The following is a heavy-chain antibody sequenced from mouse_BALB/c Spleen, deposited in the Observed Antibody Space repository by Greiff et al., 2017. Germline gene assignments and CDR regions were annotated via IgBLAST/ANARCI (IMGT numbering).Heavy chain of an antibody. J-gene: IGHJ2*01. Sequence: VQLKQSGTVLARPGASVKMSCKASGYTFTSYWMHWVKQRPGQGLEWIGAIYPGNSDTSYNQKFKGKAKLTAVTSTSTAYMELSSLTNEDSAVYYCTRDDYDGYYYFDYWGQGTTLTVSS. CDR3: TRDDYDGYYYFDY. CDR2: IYPGNSDT. D-gene: IGHD2-3*01. CDR1: GYTFTSYW. V-gene: IGHV1-5*01.